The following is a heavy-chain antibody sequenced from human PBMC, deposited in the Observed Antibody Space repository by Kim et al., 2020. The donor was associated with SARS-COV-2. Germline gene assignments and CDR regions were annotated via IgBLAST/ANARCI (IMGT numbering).Heavy chain of an antibody. CDR2: IWYDGSGT. D-gene: IGHD4-17*01. V-gene: IGHV3-33*01. CDR3: SREDYGGNPDYFYGMDV. J-gene: IGHJ6*02. Sequence: GGSLRLSCAASGFVFSSYGMHWVRQAPGKGLEWVAVIWYDGSGTYYSDSVKGRFTISRDNSKNTLFLQMNSLRAEDTAVYYCSREDYGGNPDYFYGMDVWGQGTVVTVSS. CDR1: GFVFSSYG.